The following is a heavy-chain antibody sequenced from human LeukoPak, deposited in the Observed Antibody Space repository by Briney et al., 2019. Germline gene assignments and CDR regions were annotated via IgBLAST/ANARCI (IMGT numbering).Heavy chain of an antibody. CDR1: GGSMSSSNW. CDR3: ARNPPPQFLWFGESQGGFHP. D-gene: IGHD3-10*01. CDR2: IYHSGST. V-gene: IGHV4-4*02. J-gene: IGHJ5*02. Sequence: SGTLSLTCAVSGGSMSSSNWWSWVRQPPGKGLEWIGEIYHSGSTNYNPSLKSRVTISVDKSKNQFSLKLSSVTAADTAVYYCARNPPPQFLWFGESQGGFHPWGQGTLVTVSS.